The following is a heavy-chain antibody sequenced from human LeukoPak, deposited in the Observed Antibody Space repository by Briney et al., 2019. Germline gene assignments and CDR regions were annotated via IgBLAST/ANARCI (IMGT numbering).Heavy chain of an antibody. V-gene: IGHV3-30-3*01. D-gene: IGHD3-22*01. CDR1: GFTFSSYA. J-gene: IGHJ4*02. Sequence: PGGSLRLSCAASGFTFSSYAMHWVRQAPGKGLEWVAVISYDGSNKYYADSVKGRFTISRDNSKNTLYLQMNSLRAEDMAVYYCAIGVVITTAFDNWGQGTLVTVSS. CDR2: ISYDGSNK. CDR3: AIGVVITTAFDN.